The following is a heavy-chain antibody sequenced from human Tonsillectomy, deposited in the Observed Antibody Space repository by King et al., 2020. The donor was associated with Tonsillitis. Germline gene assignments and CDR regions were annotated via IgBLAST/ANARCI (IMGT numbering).Heavy chain of an antibody. J-gene: IGHJ3*02. CDR2: INPNSGDT. CDR3: ARDYYGSGNYPDAFDI. CDR1: GYTFTGHC. D-gene: IGHD3-10*01. Sequence: QLVQSGAEVKRPGASVKVSCKASGYTFTGHCLHWVRQAPGQGLEWMGWINPNSGDTDYAQNFQGRVTMTRDTSISTAYMELSRLRSDDTAVDYCARDYYGSGNYPDAFDIWGQGTMVTVSS. V-gene: IGHV1-2*02.